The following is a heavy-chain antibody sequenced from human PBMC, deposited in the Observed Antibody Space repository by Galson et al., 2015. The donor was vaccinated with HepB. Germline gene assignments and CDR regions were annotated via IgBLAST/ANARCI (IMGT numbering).Heavy chain of an antibody. D-gene: IGHD5-24*01. Sequence: SLRLSCAVSGFTFSSYWMTWVRQAPGKGLGWVANIKQDESEKYYVDSVKGRFTVSRDNAKNSLYLQMNSLRAEDTAVYYCARVVDGCSFDYWGQGTLVTVSS. CDR1: GFTFSSYW. V-gene: IGHV3-7*01. CDR3: ARVVDGCSFDY. CDR2: IKQDESEK. J-gene: IGHJ4*02.